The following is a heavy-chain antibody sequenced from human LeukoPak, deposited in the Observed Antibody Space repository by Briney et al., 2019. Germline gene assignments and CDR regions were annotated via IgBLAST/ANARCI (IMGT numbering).Heavy chain of an antibody. CDR3: ARVFGSGSQAYFYYMDV. CDR1: GGSFSGYY. J-gene: IGHJ6*03. V-gene: IGHV4-59*01. D-gene: IGHD3-10*01. Sequence: KASETLSLTCAVYGGSFSGYYWSWIRQPPGKGLEWIGYIYSSGSTNYNPSLKSRVTMSVDTTKNQFSLKVSSVTAADTAVYYCARVFGSGSQAYFYYMDVWGKGTTVIISS. CDR2: IYSSGST.